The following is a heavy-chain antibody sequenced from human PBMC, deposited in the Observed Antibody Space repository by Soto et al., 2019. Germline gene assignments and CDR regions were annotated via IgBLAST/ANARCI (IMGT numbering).Heavy chain of an antibody. CDR1: GFTFGSYW. J-gene: IGHJ2*01. CDR3: ARVFFLMIRRPPRSTLFPTRRSSDL. CDR2: IKFDAREK. D-gene: IGHD4-17*01. Sequence: GGSLRLSCAASGFTFGSYWMSWVRQAPGKGLEWLASIKFDAREKKYVDSVKGRFTMSRDNAKNSLYLQLDNLRADDTDIYCCARVFFLMIRRPPRSTLFPTRRSSDL. V-gene: IGHV3-7*01.